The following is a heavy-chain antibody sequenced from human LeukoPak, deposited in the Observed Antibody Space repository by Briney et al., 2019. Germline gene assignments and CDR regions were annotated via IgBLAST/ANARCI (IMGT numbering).Heavy chain of an antibody. V-gene: IGHV3-23*01. J-gene: IGHJ4*02. CDR2: ISGSGGST. CDR1: GFTFSSYG. Sequence: GGSLRLSCAASGFTFSSYGMHWVRQAPGKGLEWVSAISGSGGSTYYADSVKGRFTISRDNSKNTLYLQMNSLRAEDTAVYYCAKELDSSGYYKLFDYWGQGTLVTVSS. CDR3: AKELDSSGYYKLFDY. D-gene: IGHD3-22*01.